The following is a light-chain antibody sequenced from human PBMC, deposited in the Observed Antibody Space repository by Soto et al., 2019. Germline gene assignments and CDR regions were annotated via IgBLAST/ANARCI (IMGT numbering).Light chain of an antibody. Sequence: QSALTQPASVSGSPGQSITISCTGTSSDVGAYNYVSWYQHHPGKAPKLIIYEVVNRPSGISNRFSGSKSGNTASLAISGLQAEDEAEYYCSSYTDSNTVLFGGGTQLTIL. CDR2: EVV. CDR1: SSDVGAYNY. CDR3: SSYTDSNTVL. V-gene: IGLV2-14*01. J-gene: IGLJ2*01.